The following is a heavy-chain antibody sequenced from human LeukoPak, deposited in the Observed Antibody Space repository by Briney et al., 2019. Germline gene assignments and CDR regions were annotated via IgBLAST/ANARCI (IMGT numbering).Heavy chain of an antibody. J-gene: IGHJ4*02. CDR1: GYSFTSYW. D-gene: IGHD3-22*01. V-gene: IGHV5-51*01. Sequence: GESLKISCKGSGYSFTSYWIGWVRQMPGKGLEWMGIIYPGDSDTRYSPSFQGQVTISADKSISTAYLQWSSLKASDTAMYYCARQGHYYDSSGYYTDYWGQGTLVTVSS. CDR3: ARQGHYYDSSGYYTDY. CDR2: IYPGDSDT.